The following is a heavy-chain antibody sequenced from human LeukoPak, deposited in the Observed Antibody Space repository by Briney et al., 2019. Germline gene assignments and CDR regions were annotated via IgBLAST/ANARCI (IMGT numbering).Heavy chain of an antibody. CDR3: ASPLLRYFDWLPNYWYFDL. V-gene: IGHV3-73*01. D-gene: IGHD3-9*01. J-gene: IGHJ2*01. Sequence: GGSLKLSCAGSGFTFSGSALHWVRQAPGKGLEWIGRIRSKANSFVTVYTASVEGRFTISRDDSKNTAYLQMNSLRAEDTAVYYCASPLLRYFDWLPNYWYFDLWGRGTLVTVSS. CDR1: GFTFSGSA. CDR2: IRSKANSFVT.